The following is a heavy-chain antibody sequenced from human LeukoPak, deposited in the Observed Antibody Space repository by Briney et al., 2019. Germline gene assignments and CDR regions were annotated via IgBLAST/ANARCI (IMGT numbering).Heavy chain of an antibody. CDR1: GFTVRSSY. CDR2: IKQDGSEK. Sequence: GGSLRLSCAASGFTVRSSYMSWVRQAPGKGLEWVANIKQDGSEKYYVDSVKGRFTISRDNAKNSLYLQMNSLRAEDTAVYYCASVAVAGIDYWGQGTLVTVSS. J-gene: IGHJ4*02. V-gene: IGHV3-7*01. D-gene: IGHD6-19*01. CDR3: ASVAVAGIDY.